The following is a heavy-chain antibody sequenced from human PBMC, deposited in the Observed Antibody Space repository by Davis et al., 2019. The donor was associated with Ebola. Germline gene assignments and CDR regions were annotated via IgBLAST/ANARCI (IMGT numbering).Heavy chain of an antibody. V-gene: IGHV3-74*01. CDR1: GFTFSGYW. CDR2: ISPDGGRT. Sequence: GESLKISCAASGFTFSGYWVHWVRQAPGTGPVWVSRISPDGGRTGYADSVKGRFTISRDNAKNTLYLQMNSLKAEDTAVYYCARDFDRVREWGQGTLVTVSS. J-gene: IGHJ4*02. CDR3: ARDFDRVRE. D-gene: IGHD3-22*01.